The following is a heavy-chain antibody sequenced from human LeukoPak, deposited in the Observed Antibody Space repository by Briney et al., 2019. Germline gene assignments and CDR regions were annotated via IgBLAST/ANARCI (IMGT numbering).Heavy chain of an antibody. D-gene: IGHD6-6*01. CDR3: AKGKKGSSSGALDY. CDR1: GFTFSSYW. CDR2: IKQDGSEK. Sequence: GGSLRLSCAASGFTFSSYWMSWVRQAPGKGLEWVANIKQDGSEKYYVDSVKGRFTISRDNAKNSLYLQMNSLRAEDTAVYYCAKGKKGSSSGALDYWGQGTLVTVSS. J-gene: IGHJ4*02. V-gene: IGHV3-7*03.